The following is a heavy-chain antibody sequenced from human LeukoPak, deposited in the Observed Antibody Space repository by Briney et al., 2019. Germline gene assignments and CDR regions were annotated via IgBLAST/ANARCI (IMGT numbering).Heavy chain of an antibody. D-gene: IGHD6-13*01. V-gene: IGHV4-4*07. Sequence: SETLSLTCTVSGGSISSYFWTWIQQPAGKGLEWIGRIYSSGSTNFNPSLMSRVAMSVDTSKNHFSLNLTSVTAADTAVYYCAREGAAAGRGSGYWGQGTQVTVSS. J-gene: IGHJ4*02. CDR2: IYSSGST. CDR1: GGSISSYF. CDR3: AREGAAAGRGSGY.